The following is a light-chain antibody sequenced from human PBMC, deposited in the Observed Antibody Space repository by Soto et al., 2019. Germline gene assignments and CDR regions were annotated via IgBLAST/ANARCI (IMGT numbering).Light chain of an antibody. CDR3: QQRSNWPPGGIFT. J-gene: IGKJ3*01. CDR1: QSVSSY. V-gene: IGKV3-11*01. CDR2: DAS. Sequence: EIVLTQSPATLSLSPGERATLSCRASQSVSSYLAWYQQKPGQAPRLLIYDASNRATGIPARFSGSGSGTDFTLTISSLEPEDFAVYYCQQRSNWPPGGIFTFGHGTKVDIK.